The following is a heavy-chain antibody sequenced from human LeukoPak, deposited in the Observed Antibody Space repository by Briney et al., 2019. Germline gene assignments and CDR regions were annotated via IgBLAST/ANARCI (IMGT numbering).Heavy chain of an antibody. Sequence: PSETLSLTCAVSGGSISSSNWWSWVRQPPGKGLEWIGEIYHSGSTNYSPSLKSRVTISVDKSKNQFSLKLSSVTAADTAVYYCARALLGAPVAFDIWGQGTMVTVSS. CDR1: GGSISSSNW. D-gene: IGHD1-26*01. CDR2: IYHSGST. J-gene: IGHJ3*02. CDR3: ARALLGAPVAFDI. V-gene: IGHV4-4*02.